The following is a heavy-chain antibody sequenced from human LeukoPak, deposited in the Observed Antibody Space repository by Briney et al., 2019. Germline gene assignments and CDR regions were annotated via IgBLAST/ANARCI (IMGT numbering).Heavy chain of an antibody. CDR3: ATIRRGSIFGYFDF. D-gene: IGHD5-18*01. Sequence: SETQSLTGTVSGGSISSHYWSWIRQPPGKGLEWIAYLFDSVNTKDNPSLQSRLTLSADTSKNQFSLRLSSVTAADTAVYYCATIRRGSIFGYFDFWGQGIKVTVSS. V-gene: IGHV4-59*11. CDR1: GGSISSHY. CDR2: LFDSVNT. J-gene: IGHJ4*02.